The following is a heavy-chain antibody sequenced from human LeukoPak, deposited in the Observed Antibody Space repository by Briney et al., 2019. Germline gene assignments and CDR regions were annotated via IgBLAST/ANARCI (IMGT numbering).Heavy chain of an antibody. CDR3: ARAKRTIFGVVMPYNWFDP. J-gene: IGHJ5*02. D-gene: IGHD3-3*01. CDR2: IYHSGST. CDR1: GYSISSGYY. Sequence: SETLSLTCAVSGYSISSGYYWGWIRQPPGKGLEWIGSIYHSGSTYYNPSLKSRVTISVDTSKNQFSLKLSSVTAADTAVYYCARAKRTIFGVVMPYNWFDPWGQGTLVTVSS. V-gene: IGHV4-38-2*01.